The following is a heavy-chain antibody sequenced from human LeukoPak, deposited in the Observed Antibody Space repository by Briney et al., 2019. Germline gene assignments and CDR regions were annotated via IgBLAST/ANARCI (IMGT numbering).Heavy chain of an antibody. J-gene: IGHJ4*02. CDR1: GYTFTSYG. Sequence: GASVKVSCKASGYTFTSYGISWVRQAPGQGLEWMGWISAYNGNTNYAQKLQGRVTMTTDTSTSTAYMELRSLRSDDTAVYYRARPAGYSSSYPFDYWGQGTLVTVSS. CDR2: ISAYNGNT. V-gene: IGHV1-18*04. CDR3: ARPAGYSSSYPFDY. D-gene: IGHD6-13*01.